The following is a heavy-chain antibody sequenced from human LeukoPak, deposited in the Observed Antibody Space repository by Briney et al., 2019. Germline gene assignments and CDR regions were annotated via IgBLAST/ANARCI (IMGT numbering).Heavy chain of an antibody. Sequence: GSPVKVSCKASGGTFSSYAISWVRQAPGQGLEWMGGIIPIFGTANYAQKFQGRVTITTDESTSTAYMELSSLRSEDTAVYYCARAEDYYYYMDVWGKGTTVTVSS. D-gene: IGHD1-14*01. CDR1: GGTFSSYA. CDR2: IIPIFGTA. V-gene: IGHV1-69*05. CDR3: ARAEDYYYYMDV. J-gene: IGHJ6*03.